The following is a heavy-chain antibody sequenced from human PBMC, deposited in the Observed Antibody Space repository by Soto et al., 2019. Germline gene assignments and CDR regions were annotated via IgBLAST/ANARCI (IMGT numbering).Heavy chain of an antibody. CDR1: GYTFTTYY. J-gene: IGHJ4*02. Sequence: QVQLVQSGAEVKKPGASVKVSCKASGYTFTTYYLHWVRQAPGHGLEWMGMINPNGGSTSYAHKFQGRVTMTSDTSTSTVYMALSSLRSDDTAMYYCARNVNSGLDYWGQGTLVTVSS. CDR3: ARNVNSGLDY. V-gene: IGHV1-46*01. CDR2: INPNGGST. D-gene: IGHD1-26*01.